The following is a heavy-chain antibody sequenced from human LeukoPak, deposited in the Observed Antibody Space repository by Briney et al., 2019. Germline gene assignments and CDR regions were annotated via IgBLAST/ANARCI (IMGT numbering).Heavy chain of an antibody. Sequence: PGGSLRLSCAASGFTLSSYWMSWVRQAPGKGLEWVANIKQDGSEEYYVDSVKGRFTISRDNAKNSLYLQMNSLRAEDTAVYYCARDPYSSGWYGNENYYWFDPWGQGTLVTVSS. CDR2: IKQDGSEE. CDR1: GFTLSSYW. D-gene: IGHD6-19*01. V-gene: IGHV3-7*01. CDR3: ARDPYSSGWYGNENYYWFDP. J-gene: IGHJ5*02.